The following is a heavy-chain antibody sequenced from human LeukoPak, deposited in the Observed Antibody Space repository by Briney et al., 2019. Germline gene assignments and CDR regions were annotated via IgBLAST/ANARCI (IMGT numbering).Heavy chain of an antibody. Sequence: TGGSLRLSCAASGFTFSSYGMHWVRQAPGKGLERVAVIWYDRSNKYYADSVKGRFTLSRDNSKNTLYLQMNSLRAEDTAVYYCARRERIGYCSSTSCNNYYYYMDVWGKGTTVTVSS. CDR1: GFTFSSYG. J-gene: IGHJ6*03. D-gene: IGHD2-2*01. CDR3: ARRERIGYCSSTSCNNYYYYMDV. CDR2: IWYDRSNK. V-gene: IGHV3-33*01.